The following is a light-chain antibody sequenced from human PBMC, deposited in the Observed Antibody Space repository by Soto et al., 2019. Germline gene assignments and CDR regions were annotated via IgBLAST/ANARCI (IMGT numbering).Light chain of an antibody. V-gene: IGKV1-6*01. Sequence: AIQMTQSPSSLSASVGDRVTITCRASQGIRNALGWYQQKPGKAPKLLIYAASSLQSGVPSRFSGSGSGTDFTLTISSLQPEDFATYYCLQDYNYPRTFGPGTKLELK. CDR3: LQDYNYPRT. J-gene: IGKJ2*01. CDR2: AAS. CDR1: QGIRNA.